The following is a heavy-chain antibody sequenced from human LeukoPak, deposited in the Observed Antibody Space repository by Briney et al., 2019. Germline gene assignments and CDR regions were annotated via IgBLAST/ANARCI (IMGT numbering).Heavy chain of an antibody. CDR3: AKSTAVAGTFDY. CDR2: ISGSGGST. D-gene: IGHD6-19*01. V-gene: IGHV3-23*01. CDR1: GFTFSGYA. Sequence: GGSLRLSCAASGFTFSGYAMSWVRQAPGKGLEWVSAISGSGGSTYYADSVKGRFTISRDNSKNTLYLQMNSLRAEDTAVYYCAKSTAVAGTFDYWGQGTLVTVSS. J-gene: IGHJ4*02.